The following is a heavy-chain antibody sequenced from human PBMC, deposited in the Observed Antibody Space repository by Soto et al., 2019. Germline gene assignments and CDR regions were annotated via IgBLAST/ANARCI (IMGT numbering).Heavy chain of an antibody. V-gene: IGHV3-33*01. CDR1: GFTFSSYG. Sequence: QVQLVESGGGVVQPGRSLRLSCAASGFTFSSYGMHWVRQAPGKGLEWVAVIWYDGSNKYYADSVKGRFTISRDNSKNKQYLQMNSLRAEDTAVYYCARKGGYGGYGMDVWGQGTTVTVSS. J-gene: IGHJ6*02. CDR3: ARKGGYGGYGMDV. D-gene: IGHD1-26*01. CDR2: IWYDGSNK.